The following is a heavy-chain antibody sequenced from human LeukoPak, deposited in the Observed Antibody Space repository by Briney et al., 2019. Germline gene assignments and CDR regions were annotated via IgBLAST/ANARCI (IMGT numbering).Heavy chain of an antibody. V-gene: IGHV4-59*08. CDR3: ARHREEGYYDSSDPLLGAFDI. J-gene: IGHJ3*02. CDR1: GGSISSYY. Sequence: SETLSLTCTVFGGSISSYYWSWIRQPPGKGLEWIGYIYYSGSTNYNPSLKSRVTISVDTSKNQFSLKLSSVTAADTAVYYCARHREEGYYDSSDPLLGAFDIWGQGTMVTVSS. D-gene: IGHD3-22*01. CDR2: IYYSGST.